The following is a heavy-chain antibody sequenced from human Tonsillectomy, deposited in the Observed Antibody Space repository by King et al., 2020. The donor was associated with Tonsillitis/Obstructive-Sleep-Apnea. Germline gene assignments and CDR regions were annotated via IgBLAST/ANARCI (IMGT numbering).Heavy chain of an antibody. Sequence: VQLVESGAEVKKPGESLRLSCKGSGYSFTSYWIDWVRQMPGKGLEWMGTIDPSDSYTNYSPSFQGHVTISADKSITTAYLQWSSLKASDTAMYYCARRYFDGHYYYYMDVWGKGTTVTVSS. CDR1: GYSFTSYW. CDR2: IDPSDSYT. J-gene: IGHJ6*03. CDR3: ARRYFDGHYYYYMDV. V-gene: IGHV5-10-1*01. D-gene: IGHD3-9*01.